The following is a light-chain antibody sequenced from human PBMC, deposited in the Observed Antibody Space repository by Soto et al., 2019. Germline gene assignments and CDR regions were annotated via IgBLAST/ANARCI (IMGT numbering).Light chain of an antibody. J-gene: IGKJ1*01. V-gene: IGKV1D-12*01. Sequence: DIQMTQSPSSVSASVGDRVTITCRASQAISTWLAWYQQKPGKAPKLLIYAASNLQTVVPSRFSGSGSGTDFTLTISSLQPEDFATYNCQQANSFPRTFGQGTKVEIK. CDR3: QQANSFPRT. CDR2: AAS. CDR1: QAISTW.